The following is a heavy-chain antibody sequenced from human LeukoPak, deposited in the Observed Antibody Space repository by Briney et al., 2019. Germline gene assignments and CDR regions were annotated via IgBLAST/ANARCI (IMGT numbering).Heavy chain of an antibody. D-gene: IGHD2-21*01. J-gene: IGHJ4*02. CDR1: GFTVSSNY. CDR2: IYSGGSA. CDR3: ARDDQGYYDY. V-gene: IGHV3-53*04. Sequence: GGSLRLSCAASGFTVSSNYMSWVRQPPGKGLEWVSVIYSGGSAYYADSVKGRFTISRHNPKNTLYLQMNSLRAEDTAVYYCARDDQGYYDYWGQGTLVTVSS.